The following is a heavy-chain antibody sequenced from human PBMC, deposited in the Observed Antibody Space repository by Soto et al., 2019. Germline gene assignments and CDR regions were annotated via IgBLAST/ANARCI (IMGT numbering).Heavy chain of an antibody. V-gene: IGHV5-51*01. D-gene: IGHD6-13*01. CDR1: GYSFTSYW. CDR3: ARSSWVDYYYYGMDV. CDR2: IYPGDSDT. Sequence: GESLKISCKGSGYSFTSYWIGWVRQMPGKGLEWMGIIYPGDSDTRYSPSFQGQVTISADKSISTAYLQWSSLKASDTAMYYCARSSWVDYYYYGMDVWGQGTTVNVSS. J-gene: IGHJ6*02.